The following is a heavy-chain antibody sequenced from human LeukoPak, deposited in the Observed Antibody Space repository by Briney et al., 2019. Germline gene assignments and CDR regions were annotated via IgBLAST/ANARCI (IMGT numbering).Heavy chain of an antibody. V-gene: IGHV1-69*04. CDR2: IIPILGIA. D-gene: IGHD4-17*01. CDR1: GGTFSSYA. J-gene: IGHJ4*02. CDR3: ARGQLRSHRSPSDY. Sequence: GASVKVSCKASGGTFSSYAISWVRQAPGQGLEWMGRIIPILGIANYAQKLQGRVTMTTDTSTSTAYMELRSLRSDDTAVYYCARGQLRSHRSPSDYWGQGTLVTVSS.